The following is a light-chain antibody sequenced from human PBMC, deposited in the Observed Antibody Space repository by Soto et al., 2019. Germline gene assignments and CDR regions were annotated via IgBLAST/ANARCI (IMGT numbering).Light chain of an antibody. CDR3: HQSYSTPQT. CDR2: AAS. J-gene: IGKJ1*01. V-gene: IGKV1-39*01. CDR1: QSVSDS. Sequence: DIRMTQSPSSLSASVGDRVTITCRANQSVSDSLNWYQQKPGKVPKLLIYAASSLRSGVPSRISGIGSGTDFTLTISSLQPEDFATYYCHQSYSTPQTFGQGTKVETK.